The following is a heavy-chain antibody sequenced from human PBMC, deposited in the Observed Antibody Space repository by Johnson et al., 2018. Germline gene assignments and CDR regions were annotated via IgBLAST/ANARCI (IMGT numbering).Heavy chain of an antibody. D-gene: IGHD3-22*01. CDR1: GFTFSSYG. Sequence: QVQLVQSGGGVVQPGRSLRLSCAASGFTFSSYGMHWVRQAPGKGLEWVAIISYDGSRKYYEASVKGRFTISRDNSKNKLYLQMNSLRAEATAVYYCAKEGGYDSSGYIGAFEIWGQVTMVTVSS. CDR3: AKEGGYDSSGYIGAFEI. J-gene: IGHJ3*02. V-gene: IGHV3-30*18. CDR2: ISYDGSRK.